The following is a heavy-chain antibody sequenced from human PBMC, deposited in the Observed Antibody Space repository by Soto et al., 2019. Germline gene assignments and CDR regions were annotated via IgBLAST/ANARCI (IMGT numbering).Heavy chain of an antibody. J-gene: IGHJ3*02. Sequence: QVQLVESGGGVVQPGRSLRLSCAASGFTFSSYGMHWVRQAPGKGLEWVAVIWYDGSNKYYADSVKGRFTISRDNSKNTLYLQMNSLRAEDTAVYYCARDGRPVVGGSGSFAAAFDIWGQGTMVTVSS. CDR2: IWYDGSNK. V-gene: IGHV3-33*01. D-gene: IGHD3-10*01. CDR3: ARDGRPVVGGSGSFAAAFDI. CDR1: GFTFSSYG.